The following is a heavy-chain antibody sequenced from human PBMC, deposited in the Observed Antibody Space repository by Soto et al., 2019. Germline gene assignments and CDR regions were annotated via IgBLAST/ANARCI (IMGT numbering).Heavy chain of an antibody. J-gene: IGHJ6*03. Sequence: QVQLQQWGAGLLKPSETLSLTCAVYGGSFSGYQWTWIRQTPGKGLEWIGEINDSGNINYNPSLKSRVTIYLDTPKKQISLKLSSVTAADTAVYFCARGLILWFGELSRRGGYYYYMDVWGKATTVTVSS. CDR1: GGSFSGYQ. D-gene: IGHD3-10*01. CDR3: ARGLILWFGELSRRGGYYYYMDV. CDR2: INDSGNI. V-gene: IGHV4-34*01.